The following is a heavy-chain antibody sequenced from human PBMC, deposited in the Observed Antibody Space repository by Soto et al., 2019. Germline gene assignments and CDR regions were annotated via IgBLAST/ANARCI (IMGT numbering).Heavy chain of an antibody. V-gene: IGHV3-33*01. CDR1: GFTFSSYG. CDR3: ARAKKLELLSYYYGMDV. Sequence: PGGSLRLSCAASGFTFSSYGMHWVRQAPGKGLEWVAVIWYDGSNKYYADSVKGRFTISRDNSKNTLYLQMNSLRAEDTAVYYCARAKKLELLSYYYGMDVWGQGTTVTVSS. CDR2: IWYDGSNK. D-gene: IGHD1-7*01. J-gene: IGHJ6*01.